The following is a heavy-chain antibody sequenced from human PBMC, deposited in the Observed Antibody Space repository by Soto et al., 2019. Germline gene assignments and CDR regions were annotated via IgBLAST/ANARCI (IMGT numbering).Heavy chain of an antibody. CDR3: ERGHWKYGYLDY. Sequence: QVQLVESGGGVVQPGRSLRLSCAASGFTFSSSGMHWVRQAPGKGLEWVAVIWHDGSYKYKTDSVKGRFTISRDNSKKTRYLRVNNRSDEDTDGYYRERGHWKYGYLDYWGQGTLVTVSS. CDR1: GFTFSSSG. J-gene: IGHJ4*02. D-gene: IGHD1-7*01. CDR2: IWHDGSYK. V-gene: IGHV3-33*01.